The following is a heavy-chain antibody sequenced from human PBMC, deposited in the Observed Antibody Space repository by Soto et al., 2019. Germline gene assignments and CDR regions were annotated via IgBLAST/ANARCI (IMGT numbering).Heavy chain of an antibody. CDR2: IDVGSANA. CDR1: GFTFSSSA. CDR3: ARALYCISTSCQHGPYYYGMDV. J-gene: IGHJ6*02. D-gene: IGHD2-2*01. V-gene: IGHV1-58*01. Sequence: SVKVSCKTSGFTFSSSAVHWVRQARGHRLQWIGWIDVGSANANYAQMLQERVTISRDMSTSTAYMELSSLRSEDTAVYYCARALYCISTSCQHGPYYYGMDVWGQGTTVTVSS.